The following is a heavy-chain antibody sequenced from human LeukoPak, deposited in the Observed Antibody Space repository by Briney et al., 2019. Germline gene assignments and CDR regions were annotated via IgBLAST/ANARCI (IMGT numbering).Heavy chain of an antibody. V-gene: IGHV3-9*01. Sequence: PGGSLRLSCAASGFTFDDYAMHWVRQAPGKGLEWVSGISWNSGSIGYADSVKGRFTISRDNAKNSLYLQMNSLRAEDTALYYCAHVWGSYRHDAFDIWGQGTMVTVSS. CDR2: ISWNSGSI. J-gene: IGHJ3*02. CDR3: AHVWGSYRHDAFDI. CDR1: GFTFDDYA. D-gene: IGHD3-16*02.